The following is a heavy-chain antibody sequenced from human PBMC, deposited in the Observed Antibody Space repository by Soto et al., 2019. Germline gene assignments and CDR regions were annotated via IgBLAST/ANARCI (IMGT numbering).Heavy chain of an antibody. CDR3: ARRPYYYDSSGYSDYYGMDV. CDR2: IYPGDSDT. J-gene: IGHJ6*02. V-gene: IGHV5-51*01. CDR1: GYSFTSYL. D-gene: IGHD3-22*01. Sequence: GESLKISCKGSGYSFTSYLMSWVRQMPGKGLEWMGIIYPGDSDTRYSPSFQGQVTISADKSISTAYLQWSSLKASDTAMYYCARRPYYYDSSGYSDYYGMDVWGQGTTVTVSS.